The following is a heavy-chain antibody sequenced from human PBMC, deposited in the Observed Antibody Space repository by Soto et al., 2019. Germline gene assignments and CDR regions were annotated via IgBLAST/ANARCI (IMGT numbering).Heavy chain of an antibody. V-gene: IGHV1-2*02. CDR3: ARGWRGYSGYDSGGPDY. D-gene: IGHD5-12*01. Sequence: ASVKVSCKASGYTFTGYYMHWVRQAPGQGLEWMGWINPNSGGTNYAQKFQGRVTMTRDTSISTAYMELSRLRSDDTAVYYCARGWRGYSGYDSGGPDYWGQGTLVTVSS. J-gene: IGHJ4*02. CDR1: GYTFTGYY. CDR2: INPNSGGT.